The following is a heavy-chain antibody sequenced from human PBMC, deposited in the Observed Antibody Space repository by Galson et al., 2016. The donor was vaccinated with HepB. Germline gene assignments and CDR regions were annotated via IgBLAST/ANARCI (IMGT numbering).Heavy chain of an antibody. CDR2: TNQDGSER. CDR3: VRLTITLGYLFDY. CDR1: EFSFSSHW. V-gene: IGHV3-7*03. D-gene: IGHD1-14*01. J-gene: IGHJ4*02. Sequence: SLRLSCAASEFSFSSHWMSWVRQAPGKGLEWVATTNQDGSERLYVDSVKGRFTISRDNSQDYLYLQLSSLRGEDTAVYYCVRLTITLGYLFDYWGQGTVATVSS.